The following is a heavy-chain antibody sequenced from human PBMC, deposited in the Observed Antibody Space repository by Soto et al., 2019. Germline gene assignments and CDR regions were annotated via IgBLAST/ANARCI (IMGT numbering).Heavy chain of an antibody. V-gene: IGHV3-74*01. CDR3: VRDYPGDGIDY. D-gene: IGHD7-27*01. CDR1: GFTFSSNW. J-gene: IGHJ4*02. Sequence: EVQLVESGGGLVQPGGSLRLSCAASGFTFSSNWMHRVRQAPGKGLVWVSHIESDGISTSYADFVKGRFTISRDNAKNTLYLQMNSLRDEDTAVYYCVRDYPGDGIDYWGQGTLVTVSS. CDR2: IESDGIST.